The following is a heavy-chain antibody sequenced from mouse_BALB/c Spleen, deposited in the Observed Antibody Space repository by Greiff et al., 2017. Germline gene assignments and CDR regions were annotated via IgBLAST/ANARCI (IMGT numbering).Heavy chain of an antibody. Sequence: VQLQQSGADLVKPGASVKLSCKASGYTFTSYYMYWVKQRPGQGLEWIGEINPSNGGTNFNEKFKSKATLTVDKSSSTAYRQLSSLTSEDSAFYYCTSLWLRRDYAMDYWGQGTSVTVSS. CDR1: GYTFTSYY. J-gene: IGHJ4*01. D-gene: IGHD2-2*01. V-gene: IGHV1S16*01. CDR2: INPSNGGT. CDR3: TSLWLRRDYAMDY.